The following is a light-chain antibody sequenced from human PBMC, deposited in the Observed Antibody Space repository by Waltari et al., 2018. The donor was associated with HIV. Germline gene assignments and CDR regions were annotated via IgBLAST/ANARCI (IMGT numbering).Light chain of an antibody. CDR3: QQADTFPWT. CDR1: QDISSW. J-gene: IGKJ1*01. V-gene: IGKV1-12*01. CDR2: AAS. Sequence: DIQMTQSPSLVSASVGDRVTITCRASQDISSWLVWYQQKPGKAPKLLIYAASTLLRGVPSRFSGSGSGTDFTLTISSLQPEDSATYFCQQADTFPWTFGQETKVEIK.